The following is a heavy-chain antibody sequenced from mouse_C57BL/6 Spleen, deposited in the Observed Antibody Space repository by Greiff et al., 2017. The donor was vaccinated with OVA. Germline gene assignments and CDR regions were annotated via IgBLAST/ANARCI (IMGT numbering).Heavy chain of an antibody. CDR3: ASDYSRVYWYFDV. D-gene: IGHD2-12*01. CDR1: GFTFTSYG. V-gene: IGHV1-81*01. Sequence: QVQLQQSGAELARPGASVKLSCKASGFTFTSYGISWVQQRTGQGLEWIGEIYPRSGNTYYNEKFKGKVTLTADKSSSTAYMPLRSLTSADSAVYVCASDYSRVYWYFDVGGTGTTVTVSS. CDR2: IYPRSGNT. J-gene: IGHJ1*03.